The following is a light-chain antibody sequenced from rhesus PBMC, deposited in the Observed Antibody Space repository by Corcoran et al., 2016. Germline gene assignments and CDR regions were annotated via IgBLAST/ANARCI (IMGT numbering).Light chain of an antibody. V-gene: IGKV3-10*01. CDR3: YQHSSGYS. J-gene: IGKJ2*01. Sequence: QVILTQSPATLSLSPGERATLSCRASQSVSSYLAWYQQKPGQAPRLLIYGASSRATGIPDRFSGSGSGTDFILTISRLEPEDVGVYHCYQHSSGYSFGQGTKVEIK. CDR2: GAS. CDR1: QSVSSY.